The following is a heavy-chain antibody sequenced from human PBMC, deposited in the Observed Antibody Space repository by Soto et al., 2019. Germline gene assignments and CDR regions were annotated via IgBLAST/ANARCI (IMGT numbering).Heavy chain of an antibody. CDR3: AASMTTDGFYYGMDV. J-gene: IGHJ6*02. D-gene: IGHD4-17*01. CDR1: GYTFTGYY. Sequence: QVQLVQSGAEVKKPGASVKVSCKASGYTFTGYYMHWMRQAPGQGLEWMGWINPNSGGTNYAQKFQGRVTMTRDTSISTAYMELSRLRSDDTAVYYCAASMTTDGFYYGMDVWGQGTTVTVSS. V-gene: IGHV1-2*02. CDR2: INPNSGGT.